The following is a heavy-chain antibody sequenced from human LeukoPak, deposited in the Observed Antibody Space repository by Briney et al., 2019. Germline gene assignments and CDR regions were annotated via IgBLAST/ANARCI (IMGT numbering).Heavy chain of an antibody. V-gene: IGHV1-8*01. CDR2: MNPNSGNT. CDR3: ARRFKDKLMATIGSDFDY. J-gene: IGHJ4*02. CDR1: GYTFTSYD. Sequence: EASVKVSCKASGYTFTSYDINWVRQATGQGLEWMGWMNPNSGNTGYAQKFQGRVTMTRNTSISTAYMELSSLRSEDTAVYYCARRFKDKLMATIGSDFDYWGQGTLVTVSS. D-gene: IGHD5-24*01.